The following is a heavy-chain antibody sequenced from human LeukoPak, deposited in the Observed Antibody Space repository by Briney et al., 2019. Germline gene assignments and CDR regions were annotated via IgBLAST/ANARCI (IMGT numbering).Heavy chain of an antibody. D-gene: IGHD3-22*01. CDR2: ISGSATST. CDR1: GLTFSNYA. Sequence: GGSLRLSCAASGLTFSNYAMKWVRQAPGKRLEWVAAISGSATSTNYADSVKGRFTVSRDNSKNTLYLQMNSLRAEDAAVYYCAKLATIDINGYSSDYWGQGTLVTVSS. J-gene: IGHJ4*02. V-gene: IGHV3-23*01. CDR3: AKLATIDINGYSSDY.